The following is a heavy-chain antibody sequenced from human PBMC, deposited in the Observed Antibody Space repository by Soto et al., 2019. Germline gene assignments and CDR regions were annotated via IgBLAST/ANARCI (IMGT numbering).Heavy chain of an antibody. J-gene: IGHJ6*02. CDR2: ISYDGSNK. Sequence: AGGSLRLSCAASGFTFSSYGMHWVRQAPGKGLEWVAVISYDGSNKYYADSVKGRFTISRDNSKNTLYLQMNSLRAEDTAVYYCAGGGYPRYYYYGMDVWGQGTTVTVSS. D-gene: IGHD5-12*01. V-gene: IGHV3-30*03. CDR1: GFTFSSYG. CDR3: AGGGYPRYYYYGMDV.